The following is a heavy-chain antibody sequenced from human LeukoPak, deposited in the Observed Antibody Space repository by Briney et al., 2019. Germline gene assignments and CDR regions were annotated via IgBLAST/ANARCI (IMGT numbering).Heavy chain of an antibody. Sequence: PSETLCLTCTVSGGSISSSSYYWGWIRQPPGKGLEWIGSIYYSGSTYYNPSLKSRVTISVDTSKNQFSLNLSSVTAADTAVYYCARHALDYDFWSGDPGWFDPWGQGTLVTVSS. CDR1: GGSISSSSYY. V-gene: IGHV4-39*01. D-gene: IGHD3-3*01. CDR3: ARHALDYDFWSGDPGWFDP. J-gene: IGHJ5*02. CDR2: IYYSGST.